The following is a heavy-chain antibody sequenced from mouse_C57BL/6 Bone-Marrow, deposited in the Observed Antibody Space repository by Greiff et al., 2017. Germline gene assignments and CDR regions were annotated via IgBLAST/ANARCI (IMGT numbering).Heavy chain of an antibody. V-gene: IGHV5-6*01. CDR2: ISSGGSYT. Sequence: EVMLVESGGDLVKPGGSLKLSCAASGFTFSSYGMSWVRQTPDKRLEWVATISSGGSYTYYPDSVKGRYTISRDNAKNTPYLQMSRLKSEDTAMYYCSRTKYDYERSYLDYWGQGTTLTVSS. CDR1: GFTFSSYG. J-gene: IGHJ2*01. CDR3: SRTKYDYERSYLDY. D-gene: IGHD2-4*01.